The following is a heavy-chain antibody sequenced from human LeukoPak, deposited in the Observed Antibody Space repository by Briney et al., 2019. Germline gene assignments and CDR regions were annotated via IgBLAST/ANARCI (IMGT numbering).Heavy chain of an antibody. D-gene: IGHD3-16*01. CDR1: GGSISSGDYY. CDR2: IYYSGST. Sequence: SETLSLTCTVSGGSISSGDYYWSWIRQPPGKGLEWIGYIYYSGSTYYNPSLKSRVTISVDTSKNQFSLKLSSVTAADTAVYYCAREGGLQAFDYWGQGTLVIVSS. J-gene: IGHJ4*02. CDR3: AREGGLQAFDY. V-gene: IGHV4-30-4*01.